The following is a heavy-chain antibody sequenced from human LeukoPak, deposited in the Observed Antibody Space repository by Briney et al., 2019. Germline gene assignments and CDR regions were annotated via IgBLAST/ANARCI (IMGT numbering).Heavy chain of an antibody. D-gene: IGHD4-17*01. CDR1: GDSISSSSSY. Sequence: SETLSLTCTVSGDSISSSSSYWGWIRQPPGEGLEWIGSIYYSGTTYYNPSLKSRVTLSVDTSKNQFSLKLSSVTAADTAVYYCARGPYTIYGDYVFINWFDPWGQGTLVTVSS. CDR2: IYYSGTT. J-gene: IGHJ5*02. V-gene: IGHV4-39*01. CDR3: ARGPYTIYGDYVFINWFDP.